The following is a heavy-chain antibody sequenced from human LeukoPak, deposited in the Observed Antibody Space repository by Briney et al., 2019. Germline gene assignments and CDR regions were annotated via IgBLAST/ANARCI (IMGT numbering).Heavy chain of an antibody. CDR3: ARAVTVVSSGGLVFDY. J-gene: IGHJ4*02. D-gene: IGHD2-21*01. CDR1: GGSFSGYY. Sequence: PSETLSLTCAVSGGSFSGYYWSWIRQPPGKGLEWIGEINHSGSTNYNPSLKSRVTISVDTSKNQFSLKLSSVTAADTAVYYCARAVTVVSSGGLVFDYWGQGTLVTVSS. CDR2: INHSGST. V-gene: IGHV4-34*01.